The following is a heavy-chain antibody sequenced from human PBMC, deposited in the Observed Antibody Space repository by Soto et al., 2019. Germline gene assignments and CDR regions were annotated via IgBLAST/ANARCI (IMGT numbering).Heavy chain of an antibody. CDR3: AKDMAAVGTIYYYMDV. Sequence: GGSLRLSCAASGFTFRSYAMNWVRQAPGKGLEWLSVITGSGGSTYYADSVKGRFTISRDNSRNTRYLQMSSLGAEDRALYYCAKDMAAVGTIYYYMDVWGKGTTVTVSS. CDR2: ITGSGGST. V-gene: IGHV3-23*01. CDR1: GFTFRSYA. D-gene: IGHD6-13*01. J-gene: IGHJ6*03.